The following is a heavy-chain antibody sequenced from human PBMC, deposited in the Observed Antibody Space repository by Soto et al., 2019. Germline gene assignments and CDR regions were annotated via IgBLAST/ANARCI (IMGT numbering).Heavy chain of an antibody. V-gene: IGHV3-21*01. CDR3: ARGDVGDYYGMDV. CDR1: GLTFSSYA. J-gene: IGHJ6*02. D-gene: IGHD3-16*01. Sequence: AVRLSCAASGLTFSSYAMHWVRQAPGKGLEWVSFIRSRSSYIYYADSVKGRFTISRDNAKNSLYMQMNSLRAEDTVVYYCARGDVGDYYGMDVWGQGTTVTVSS. CDR2: IRSRSSYI.